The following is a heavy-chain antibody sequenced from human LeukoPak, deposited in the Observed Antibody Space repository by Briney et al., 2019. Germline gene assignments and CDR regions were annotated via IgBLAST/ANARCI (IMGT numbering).Heavy chain of an antibody. V-gene: IGHV4-59*02. CDR2: IYHSGST. CDR1: GGSVTRYY. CDR3: ARSLQYSSSWYWFDP. D-gene: IGHD6-13*01. J-gene: IGHJ5*02. Sequence: PSETLSLTCTVSGGSVTRYYWSWIRQPPGQGLEWIGYIYHSGSTFYNPSLKSRVTISIDTSKNQFSLKLSSVTAADTAVYYCARSLQYSSSWYWFDPWGQGTLVTASS.